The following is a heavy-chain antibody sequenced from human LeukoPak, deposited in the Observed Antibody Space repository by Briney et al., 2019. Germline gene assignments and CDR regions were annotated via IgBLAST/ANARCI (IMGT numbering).Heavy chain of an antibody. J-gene: IGHJ4*02. CDR3: AKDYRKYQLLYYFDY. CDR2: IRYDGSNK. D-gene: IGHD2-2*02. CDR1: GFTFSSYG. V-gene: IGHV3-30*02. Sequence: GGSLRLSCAASGFTFSSYGMHWVRQAPGKGLEWVAFIRYDGSNKYYADSVKGRFTISRDNSKNTLYLQMNSLRAKDTAVYYCAKDYRKYQLLYYFDYWGQGTLVTVSS.